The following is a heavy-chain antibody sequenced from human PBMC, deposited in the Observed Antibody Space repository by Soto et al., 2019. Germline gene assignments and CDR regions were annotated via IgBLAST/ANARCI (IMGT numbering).Heavy chain of an antibody. V-gene: IGHV3-33*01. CDR3: AREGGDYGYYGAVGPEDY. D-gene: IGHD4-17*01. Sequence: QVQLVESGGGVVQPGRSLRLSCAASGCTFSSYGMHWVRQAPGKGLEWVAVIWYDGSNKYYADSVKGRFTISRDNSKNTLYLQMNSLRAEDTAVYYCAREGGDYGYYGAVGPEDYWGQGTLVTVSS. CDR2: IWYDGSNK. CDR1: GCTFSSYG. J-gene: IGHJ4*02.